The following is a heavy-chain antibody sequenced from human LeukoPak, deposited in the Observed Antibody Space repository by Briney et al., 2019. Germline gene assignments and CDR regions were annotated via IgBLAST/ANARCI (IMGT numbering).Heavy chain of an antibody. D-gene: IGHD6-19*01. CDR1: GFTFSSYS. J-gene: IGHJ4*02. CDR2: INGDGSGT. CDR3: ARDAHSAVSGDRTPDL. V-gene: IGHV3-74*01. Sequence: GGSLRLSCAASGFTFSSYSMNWVRQAPGEGLAWVSRINGDGSGTTYADSVEGRFTVSRDNAKNTWYLQMSGLRAEDTAVYFCARDAHSAVSGDRTPDLWGQGTLVTVSS.